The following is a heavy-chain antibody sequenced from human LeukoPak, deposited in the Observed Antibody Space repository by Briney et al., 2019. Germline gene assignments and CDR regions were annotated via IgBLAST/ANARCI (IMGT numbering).Heavy chain of an antibody. J-gene: IGHJ4*02. CDR3: VRDNRSYNFDY. CDR1: GFTFSRYW. V-gene: IGHV3-74*01. CDR2: IKSDGSST. D-gene: IGHD1-26*01. Sequence: GGSLRLSCAASGFTFSRYWMHWFRQAPGKGLVWVSCIKSDGSSTSTADSAKGRFTISRDNAKNTVYLQMNSLRAEDTAVYYCVRDNRSYNFDYWGQGTLVTVSS.